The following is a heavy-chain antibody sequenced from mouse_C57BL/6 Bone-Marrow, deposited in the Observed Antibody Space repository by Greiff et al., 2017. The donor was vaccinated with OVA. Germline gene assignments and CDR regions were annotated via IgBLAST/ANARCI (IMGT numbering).Heavy chain of an antibody. CDR3: ARYGSYYFDY. J-gene: IGHJ2*01. CDR1: GFTFSDYY. CDR2: ISNGGGST. Sequence: DVQVVASWGGLVQPGGSLKLSCAASGFTFSDYYMYWVRQTPEKRLEWVAYISNGGGSTYYPDTVKGRFTISRDNAKNTLYLQMSRLKSEDTAMYYCARYGSYYFDYWGQGTTLTVSS. V-gene: IGHV5-12*01. D-gene: IGHD2-10*02.